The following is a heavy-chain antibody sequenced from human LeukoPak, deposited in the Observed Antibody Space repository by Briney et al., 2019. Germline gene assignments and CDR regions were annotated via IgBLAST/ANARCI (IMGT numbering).Heavy chain of an antibody. Sequence: SETLSLTCTVSGGSISSGDYYWSWIRQPPGKGLEWIGYIYYSGSTYYNPSLKSRVTMSVDTSKNQFSLKLSSVTAADTAVYYCAREDCSSTSCSLSGWFDPWGQGTLVTVSS. CDR2: IYYSGST. V-gene: IGHV4-30-4*08. CDR1: GGSISSGDYY. J-gene: IGHJ5*02. CDR3: AREDCSSTSCSLSGWFDP. D-gene: IGHD2-2*01.